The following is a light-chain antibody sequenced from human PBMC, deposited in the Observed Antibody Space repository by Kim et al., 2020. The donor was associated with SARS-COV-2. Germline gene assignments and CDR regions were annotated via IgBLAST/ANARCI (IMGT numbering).Light chain of an antibody. V-gene: IGKV1-12*01. J-gene: IGKJ4*01. Sequence: AVVGDGVTITCRASQGINKELAWYQQKPGKAPKLLIYGASTLQSGVPSRFRGTGSGTDFSLTISSLQPEDSATYYCQQANSFPLTFGGGTKVDIK. CDR1: QGINKE. CDR3: QQANSFPLT. CDR2: GAS.